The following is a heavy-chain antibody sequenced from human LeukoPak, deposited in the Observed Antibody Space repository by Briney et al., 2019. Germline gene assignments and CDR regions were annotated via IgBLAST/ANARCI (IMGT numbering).Heavy chain of an antibody. Sequence: PGGSLRLSCAVSGFAFSGYSMSWVRQAPGKGLEWVAKMNEYGSEIFYLDSVKGRFTISRDNAKNSLYLQMNSLRAEDTAVYYCARPRGCGSSRCNNFDYWGQGTLVTASS. V-gene: IGHV3-7*01. D-gene: IGHD2-2*01. CDR3: ARPRGCGSSRCNNFDY. J-gene: IGHJ4*02. CDR2: MNEYGSEI. CDR1: GFAFSGYS.